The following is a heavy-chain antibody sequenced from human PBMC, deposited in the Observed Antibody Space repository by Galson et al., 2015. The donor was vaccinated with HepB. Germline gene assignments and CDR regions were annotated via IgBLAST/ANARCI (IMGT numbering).Heavy chain of an antibody. CDR3: AREDATITVAALEY. J-gene: IGHJ4*02. Sequence: SLRLSCAASGFAFGHYGMHWVRQAPGKGLEWMALIWKDGSNKHYADSLKGRFRISRDNAQNTLFLEADSLRAEDTAVYYCAREDATITVAALEYWGQGVLVTVSS. V-gene: IGHV3-33*01. CDR2: IWKDGSNK. CDR1: GFAFGHYG. D-gene: IGHD3-22*01.